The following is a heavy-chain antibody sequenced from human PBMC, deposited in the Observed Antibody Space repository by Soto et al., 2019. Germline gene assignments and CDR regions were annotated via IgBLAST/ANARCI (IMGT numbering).Heavy chain of an antibody. CDR2: ISGNSGSI. V-gene: IGHV3-9*01. CDR3: AKGIVVPADIPSYDMDV. D-gene: IGHD2-2*02. CDR1: GFTCDDYA. J-gene: IGHJ6*02. Sequence: EVQLVESGGGLVQPGRSLRLSCAASGFTCDDYAMHWVRQAPGKGLEWVSGISGNSGSIGYVDSVKGRFTISRDNAKNSLYLQMISLRAEDTALYYCAKGIVVPADIPSYDMDVWGQGTTFTVSS.